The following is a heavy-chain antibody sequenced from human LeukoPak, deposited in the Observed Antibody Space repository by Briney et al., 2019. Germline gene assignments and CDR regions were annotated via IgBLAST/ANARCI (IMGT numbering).Heavy chain of an antibody. Sequence: PSETLALTCTVSAGSIISYYWSCIRHPPGKGLDWIVDIYHPGSNNYNPSLKSRVTISVDTSKNQFSLKLTSVTAADTAVYYCARQNPAAEGQGLDHWGQGALVTVSS. CDR2: IYHPGSN. D-gene: IGHD6-13*01. J-gene: IGHJ4*02. V-gene: IGHV4-59*08. CDR3: ARQNPAAEGQGLDH. CDR1: AGSIISYY.